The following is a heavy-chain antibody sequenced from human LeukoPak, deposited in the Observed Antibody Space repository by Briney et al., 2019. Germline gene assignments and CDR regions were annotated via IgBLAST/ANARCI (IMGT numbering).Heavy chain of an antibody. V-gene: IGHV1-69*05. CDR2: IIPIFGTA. Sequence: ASVKVSCKASGYTFTSYDINWVRQATGQGLEWMGGIIPIFGTANYAQKFQGRVTITTDESTSTAYMELSSLRSEDTAAYYCARAEVGATRTFDYWGQGTLVTVSS. CDR3: ARAEVGATRTFDY. D-gene: IGHD1-26*01. J-gene: IGHJ4*02. CDR1: GYTFTSYD.